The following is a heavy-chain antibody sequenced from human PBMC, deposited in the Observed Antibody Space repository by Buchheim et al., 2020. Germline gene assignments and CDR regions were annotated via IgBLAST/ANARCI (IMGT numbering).Heavy chain of an antibody. CDR2: ISGSGGST. J-gene: IGHJ4*02. Sequence: EVQLLESGGGLVQPGGSLRLSCAASGFTFSSYAMSWVRQAPGKGLEWVSAISGSGGSTYYADSVKGRFTISRDNSKNTLYLQMNRLRAEDTAVYYCAKDIGHYYDSSGYYFFDYWGQGTL. CDR3: AKDIGHYYDSSGYYFFDY. CDR1: GFTFSSYA. V-gene: IGHV3-23*01. D-gene: IGHD3-22*01.